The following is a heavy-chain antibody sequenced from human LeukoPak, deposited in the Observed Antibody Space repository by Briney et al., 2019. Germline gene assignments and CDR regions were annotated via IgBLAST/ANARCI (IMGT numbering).Heavy chain of an antibody. CDR3: ARKVGDSSGYDDY. CDR2: IKQDGSEK. Sequence: GGSLRLSCAASEFTFSTYWMSWVRQPPGKGLEWVANIKQDGSEKYYVDSVKGRLTISRDNAKNSLYLQMNSLRAEDTAVYYCARKVGDSSGYDDYWGQGTLVTVSS. J-gene: IGHJ4*02. V-gene: IGHV3-7*01. CDR1: EFTFSTYW. D-gene: IGHD3-22*01.